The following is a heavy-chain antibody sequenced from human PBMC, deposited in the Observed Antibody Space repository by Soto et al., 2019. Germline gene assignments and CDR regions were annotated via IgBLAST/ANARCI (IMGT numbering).Heavy chain of an antibody. CDR3: ARKENPRQGSYGMDV. CDR1: GYTFTSYG. V-gene: IGHV1-18*01. D-gene: IGHD3-10*01. J-gene: IGHJ6*02. Sequence: ASVKGSCKASGYTFTSYGISWVRQAPGQVLEWMGWISAYNGNTNYAQKLQGRVTMTTDTSTSTAYMELRSLRSDDTAVYYCARKENPRQGSYGMDVWGQGTTVTVS. CDR2: ISAYNGNT.